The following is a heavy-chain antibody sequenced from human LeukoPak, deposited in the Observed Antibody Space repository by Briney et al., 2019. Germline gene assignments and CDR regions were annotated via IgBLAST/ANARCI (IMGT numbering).Heavy chain of an antibody. J-gene: IGHJ3*02. Sequence: ASVKVSCKASGHTFTPYYMFWVRQAPGQGLEWMGWINPNSGGTNYAPKFQGRVTMTRDTSISTAYMELSSLRSEDTAVYYCARDRMIVVVHTAFDIWGQGTMVTVSS. D-gene: IGHD3-22*01. CDR2: INPNSGGT. CDR1: GHTFTPYY. CDR3: ARDRMIVVVHTAFDI. V-gene: IGHV1-2*02.